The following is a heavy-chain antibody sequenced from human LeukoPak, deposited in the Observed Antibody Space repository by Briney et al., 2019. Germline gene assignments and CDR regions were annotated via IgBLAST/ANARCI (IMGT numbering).Heavy chain of an antibody. CDR2: IYYTGDT. V-gene: IGHV4-61*08. J-gene: IGHJ5*01. CDR1: GGSISGAYY. Sequence: PSQTLSLTCTVSGGSISGAYYWSWIRQSPGKGLEWLGFIYYTGDTKYNPSLNSRITISLDTSMRQFSLKLTSVTAADTAFYYCASSYMGTASIKFDSWGQGVQVTVSS. CDR3: ASSYMGTASIKFDS. D-gene: IGHD5-24*01.